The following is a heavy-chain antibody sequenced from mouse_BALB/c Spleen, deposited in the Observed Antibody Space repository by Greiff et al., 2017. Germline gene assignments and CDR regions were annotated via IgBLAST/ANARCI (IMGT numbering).Heavy chain of an antibody. J-gene: IGHJ4*01. CDR3: AKRSLRYYAMDY. CDR2: ISSGGSYT. D-gene: IGHD1-1*01. V-gene: IGHV5-9-1*01. CDR1: GFTFSSYT. Sequence: EVMLVESGGGLVKPGGSLKLSCAASGFTFSSYTMSWVRQTPEKRLEWVATISSGGSYTYYPDTVTGRFTISRDNAKNTLYLEMSSLRSEDTAMYYCAKRSLRYYAMDYWGQGTSVTVSS.